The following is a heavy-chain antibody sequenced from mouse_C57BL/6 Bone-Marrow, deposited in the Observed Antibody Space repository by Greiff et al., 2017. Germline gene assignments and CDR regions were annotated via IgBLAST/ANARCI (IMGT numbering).Heavy chain of an antibody. D-gene: IGHD2-4*01. CDR3: ARTAYYDYDGAWFAY. Sequence: QVQLQQPGAELVMPGASVKLSCKASGYTFTSYWMHWVKRRPGQGLEWIGEIDPSDSYTNYNQKFKGKSTLTVDKSSSTAYMQLSSLTSEDSAVYYCARTAYYDYDGAWFAYWGQGTLVTVSA. V-gene: IGHV1-69*01. J-gene: IGHJ3*01. CDR1: GYTFTSYW. CDR2: IDPSDSYT.